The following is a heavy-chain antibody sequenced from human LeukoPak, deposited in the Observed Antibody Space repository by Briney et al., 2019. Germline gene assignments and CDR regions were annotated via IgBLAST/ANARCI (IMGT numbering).Heavy chain of an antibody. CDR1: GFSVNNNY. J-gene: IGHJ4*02. V-gene: IGHV3-53*01. CDR2: IYGGGDT. D-gene: IGHD3-3*01. Sequence: PGGSLRLSCAASGFSVNNNYVNWVRQAAGKGLEWVSIIYGGGDTSYADSVKGRFTISRDNSKNTMYLQMNSLRAEDTALYYCAKESGYYHYWGQGTQVTVSS. CDR3: AKESGYYHY.